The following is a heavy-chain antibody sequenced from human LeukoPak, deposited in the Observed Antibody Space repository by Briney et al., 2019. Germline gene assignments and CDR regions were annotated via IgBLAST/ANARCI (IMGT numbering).Heavy chain of an antibody. CDR1: GGSTSSSNFY. D-gene: IGHD4-23*01. CDR3: ARAPGGNAGNFQH. J-gene: IGHJ1*01. Sequence: MASETLSLTCTVSGGSTSSSNFYWGWIRQPPGMGLEWIGGIHYSGNTYYNPSLKSRVTISIDTSKNQFSLKLSSVTAADTAVYYCARAPGGNAGNFQHWGQGTLVTVSS. V-gene: IGHV4-39*07. CDR2: IHYSGNT.